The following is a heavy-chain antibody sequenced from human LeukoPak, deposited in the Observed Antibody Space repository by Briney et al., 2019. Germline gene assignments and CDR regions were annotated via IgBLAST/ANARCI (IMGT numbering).Heavy chain of an antibody. V-gene: IGHV1-46*01. CDR3: ATDGRSYDSSAYYYFDY. D-gene: IGHD3-22*01. J-gene: IGHJ4*02. CDR2: IYPRDGST. CDR1: GYSFTSNY. Sequence: ASVKVSCKASGYSFTSNYIHWVRQAPGQGLEWMGMIYPRDGSTSYAQKFQGRVTMTRDTSTSTVYMELSSLRSEDTAAYYCATDGRSYDSSAYYYFDYWGQGTLVTVSS.